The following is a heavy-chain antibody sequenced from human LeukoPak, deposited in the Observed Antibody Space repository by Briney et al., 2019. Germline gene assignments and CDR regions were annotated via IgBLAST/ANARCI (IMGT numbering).Heavy chain of an antibody. D-gene: IGHD3-22*01. V-gene: IGHV3-21*01. Sequence: GGSLRLSCAASGFTFSSYGMNWVRQAPGKGLEWVSSIGSSSSYIYYADSVKGRFTISRDNAKNSLYLQMNSLRAEDTAVYYCARGAPITMIVVVSIDIWGQGTMVTVSS. CDR3: ARGAPITMIVVVSIDI. CDR1: GFTFSSYG. CDR2: IGSSSSYI. J-gene: IGHJ3*02.